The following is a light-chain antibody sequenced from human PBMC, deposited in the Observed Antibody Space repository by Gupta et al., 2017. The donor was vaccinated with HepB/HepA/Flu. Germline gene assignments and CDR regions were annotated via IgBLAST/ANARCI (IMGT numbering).Light chain of an antibody. CDR1: SGSVSTSYY. V-gene: IGLV8-61*01. CDR3: VLYMGSGISV. J-gene: IGLJ3*02. CDR2: STN. Sequence: QTVVTQEPSFSVSPGGTVTLTCGLSSGSVSTSYYPSWYQQTPGQAPRTLIYSTNTRSSGVPDRFSGSILGNTAALTITGAQADDASDYYCVLYMGSGISVFGGGTKLTVL.